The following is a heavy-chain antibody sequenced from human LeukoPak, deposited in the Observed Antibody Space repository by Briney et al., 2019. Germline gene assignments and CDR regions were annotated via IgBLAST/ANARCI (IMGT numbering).Heavy chain of an antibody. V-gene: IGHV3-23*01. J-gene: IGHJ4*02. Sequence: GASLRLSCAASGFTFSNYAMSWVRQAPGKGLEWVSAILGSGGSTYYADSVKGRFTVSRDNSKSTLYLQMNSLRAEDTALYYCAKWGDYDVLSGYYVPDYWGQGTLVTVSS. D-gene: IGHD3-9*01. CDR2: ILGSGGST. CDR1: GFTFSNYA. CDR3: AKWGDYDVLSGYYVPDY.